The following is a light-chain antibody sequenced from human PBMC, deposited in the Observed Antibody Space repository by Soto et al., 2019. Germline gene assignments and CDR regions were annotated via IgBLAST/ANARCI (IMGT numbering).Light chain of an antibody. Sequence: EIVLTQSPGTLSLSPGEGATLSCRASQTVGSNYLAWYQQKPRPAPRLLIYGASRRATGIPDRFSGSGCGTDFSLIIIRLQPEDYAAYYYQQYGYSPPWTFGQGTKVETK. CDR3: QQYGYSPPWT. CDR1: QTVGSNY. J-gene: IGKJ1*01. CDR2: GAS. V-gene: IGKV3-20*01.